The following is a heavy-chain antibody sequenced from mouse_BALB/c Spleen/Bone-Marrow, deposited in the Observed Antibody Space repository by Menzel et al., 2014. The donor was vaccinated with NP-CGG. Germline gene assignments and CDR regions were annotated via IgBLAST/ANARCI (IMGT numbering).Heavy chain of an antibody. CDR3: AYYRYDVNY. J-gene: IGHJ2*01. V-gene: IGHV1S41*01. CDR1: GYTFXSYW. CDR2: IAPGSGST. D-gene: IGHD2-14*01. Sequence: DLVKPGASVKLSCKASGYTFXSYWINWIKQRPGQGLEWIGRIAPGSGSTYHNEMFKGKAILTIDTSSSTAYIQLSSLSSEDSAVYFCAYYRYDVNYWGQGTTLTVSS.